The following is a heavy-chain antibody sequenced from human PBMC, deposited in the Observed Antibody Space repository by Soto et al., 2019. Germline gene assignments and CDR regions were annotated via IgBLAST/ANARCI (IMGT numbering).Heavy chain of an antibody. CDR3: ACVAPTIFGAQFHQNLVDV. J-gene: IGHJ6*02. Sequence: QVQLVQSGGGLVEPGGSLRLSCAASGFKFPDYPMTWIRQAQGKGLEWISYISSSGTYTTYTDSVKGRFTVSRDNAKSSLYLQMNSLTGEDTAVYYCACVAPTIFGAQFHQNLVDVWGQGNTVTVAS. CDR1: GFKFPDYP. CDR2: ISSSGTYT. D-gene: IGHD3-3*01. V-gene: IGHV3-11*06.